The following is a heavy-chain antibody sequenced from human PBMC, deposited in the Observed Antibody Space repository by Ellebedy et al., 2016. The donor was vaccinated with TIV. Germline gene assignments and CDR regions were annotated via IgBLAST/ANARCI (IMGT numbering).Heavy chain of an antibody. V-gene: IGHV5-51*01. CDR1: GYNFFTYW. CDR2: IYPEDSET. D-gene: IGHD5-24*01. J-gene: IGHJ4*02. CDR3: VRRGDGYNYFDY. Sequence: GESLKISCKGSGYNFFTYWIGWVRQMPGKGLEWMGIIYPEDSETRYSPHFQGQVTISADKSITTPYLQWSSLKATDTAMYYCVRRGDGYNYFDYWGQGALVTVSA.